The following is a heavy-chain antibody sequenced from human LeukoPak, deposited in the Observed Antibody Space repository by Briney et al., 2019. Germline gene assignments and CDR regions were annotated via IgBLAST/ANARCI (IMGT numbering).Heavy chain of an antibody. CDR1: GFTFTTYW. J-gene: IGHJ3*02. V-gene: IGHV3-7*03. D-gene: IGHD6-19*01. CDR3: AKALSSGWMVGDAFDI. Sequence: PGGSLRLSCAPSGFTFTTYWMGWVRQSPVKGLEWVASIKQGGSERHYVDSVKGRFTISRDNAQNSLYLQMNSLRAEDMALYYCAKALSSGWMVGDAFDIWGQGTMVTVSS. CDR2: IKQGGSER.